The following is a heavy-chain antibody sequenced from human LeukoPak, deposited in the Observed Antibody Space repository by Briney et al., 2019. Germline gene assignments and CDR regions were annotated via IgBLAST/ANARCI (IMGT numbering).Heavy chain of an antibody. V-gene: IGHV4-34*01. Sequence: PSETLSLTCAVYGGSFSGYYWSWIRQPPGKGLEWIGEINHSGSTDYNPSLKSRVTISVDTSKNQFSLKLSSVTAADTAVYYCARAAKQWLVPYYFDYWGQGTLVTVSS. CDR1: GGSFSGYY. CDR3: ARAAKQWLVPYYFDY. CDR2: INHSGST. J-gene: IGHJ4*02. D-gene: IGHD6-19*01.